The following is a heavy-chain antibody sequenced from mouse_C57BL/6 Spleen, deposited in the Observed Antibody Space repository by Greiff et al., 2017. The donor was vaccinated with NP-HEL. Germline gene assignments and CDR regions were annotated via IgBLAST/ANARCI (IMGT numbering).Heavy chain of an antibody. D-gene: IGHD2-4*01. V-gene: IGHV1-80*01. CDR2: IYPGDGDT. CDR1: GYAFSSYW. Sequence: VKLMESGAELVKPGASVKISCTASGYAFSSYWMNWVKQRPGKGLEWIGQIYPGDGDTNYNGKFKGKATLTADKSSSTAYMQLSSLTSEDSAVYFCARRGDYDGGFAYWGQGTLVTVSA. CDR3: ARRGDYDGGFAY. J-gene: IGHJ3*01.